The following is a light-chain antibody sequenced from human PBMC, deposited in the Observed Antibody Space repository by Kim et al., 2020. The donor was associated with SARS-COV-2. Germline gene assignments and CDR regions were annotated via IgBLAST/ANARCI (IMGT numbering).Light chain of an antibody. V-gene: IGKV2-28*01. CDR2: LGS. Sequence: GAPASISCRSSQSLLHSNGYNYLDWYLQKPGQSPQLLIYLGSNRAPGVPDRFSGSGSGTDFTLKISRVETEDVGVYYCMQGLSTRTFGQGTKVEI. CDR3: MQGLSTRT. CDR1: QSLLHSNGYNY. J-gene: IGKJ1*01.